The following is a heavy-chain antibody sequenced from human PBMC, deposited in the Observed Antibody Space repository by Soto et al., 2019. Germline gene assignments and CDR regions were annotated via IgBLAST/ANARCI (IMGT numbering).Heavy chain of an antibody. J-gene: IGHJ5*01. CDR1: GFTFSSYG. D-gene: IGHD4-17*01. CDR3: AKDLLHNTVTTCRS. V-gene: IGHV3-30*18. CDR2: ISYHGNDK. Sequence: QVQLVESGGGVVQPGRSLRLSCAASGFTFSSYGMHWVRQAPGKGLEWVAVISYHGNDKYYADSVKGRFTISRDNFTSTLYLQMSSLRDEDTAIYFCAKDLLHNTVTTCRSWGHGTLVTVSS.